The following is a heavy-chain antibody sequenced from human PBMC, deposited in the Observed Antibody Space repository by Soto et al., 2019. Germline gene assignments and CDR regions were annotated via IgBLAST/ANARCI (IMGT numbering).Heavy chain of an antibody. D-gene: IGHD3-10*01. CDR2: IKTDGSEK. Sequence: EVQLVESGGGLVQPGGSLRLSCAASGFTFSDNWMSWVRQAPGKGLECVANIKTDGSEKYYVDPVKGRFTISRDNAKNSLYLQMNSLRAEDTAVYYCATSMGWGGNDYWGQGTLVAVSS. V-gene: IGHV3-7*05. CDR1: GFTFSDNW. J-gene: IGHJ4*02. CDR3: ATSMGWGGNDY.